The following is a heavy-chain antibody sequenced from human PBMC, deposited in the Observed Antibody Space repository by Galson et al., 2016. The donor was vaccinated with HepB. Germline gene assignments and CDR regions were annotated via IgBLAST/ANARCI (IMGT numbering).Heavy chain of an antibody. CDR3: AKGYFNFDS. CDR2: ISWNTDNI. CDR1: GFTFHDSA. D-gene: IGHD2/OR15-2a*01. Sequence: SLRLSCAGSGFTFHDSAVHWVRQAPGKGLEWVAGISWNTDNIQYADSVRGRVTISRDNAKNSLYLQMSSLKTEDTALYYCAKGYFNFDSWGQGTLVTVSS. J-gene: IGHJ4*02. V-gene: IGHV3-9*01.